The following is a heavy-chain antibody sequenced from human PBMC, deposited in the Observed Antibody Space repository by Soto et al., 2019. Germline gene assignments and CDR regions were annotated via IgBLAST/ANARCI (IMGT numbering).Heavy chain of an antibody. CDR3: ARVGIIAVAGTTNWFDP. D-gene: IGHD6-19*01. J-gene: IGHJ5*02. CDR1: GGTFSSYA. CDR2: IIPIFGTA. V-gene: IGHV1-69*13. Sequence: GPSVKVSCKASGGTFSSYAISWVRQAPGQGLEWMGGIIPIFGTANYAQKFQGRVTITADESTSTAYMELSSLRSEDTAVYYCARVGIIAVAGTTNWFDPWGQGTLVTVSS.